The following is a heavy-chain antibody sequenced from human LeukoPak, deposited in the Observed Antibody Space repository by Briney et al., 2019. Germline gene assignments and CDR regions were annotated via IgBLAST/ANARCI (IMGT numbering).Heavy chain of an antibody. V-gene: IGHV3-23*01. J-gene: IGHJ4*02. CDR3: AKREYYFDY. CDR1: GFTFRSYA. Sequence: GGSLRLSCAASGFTFRSYAMSWVRQAPGKGLEWVSGISGSGGSTYYADPVKGRFTISRDNSKNTLYLLMNSLRAEDTAVYYCAKREYYFDYWGQGTLVTVSS. CDR2: ISGSGGST.